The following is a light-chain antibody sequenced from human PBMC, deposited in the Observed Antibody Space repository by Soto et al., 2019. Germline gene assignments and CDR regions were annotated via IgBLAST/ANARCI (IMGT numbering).Light chain of an antibody. CDR2: TAA. V-gene: IGKV1-39*01. J-gene: IGKJ1*01. CDR1: XXXXXX. Sequence: DIQMTQSPSSLSASVGDRVTITCRASXXXXXXFNWYQQKPGEAPKLLIYTAASLQSGVPSRFSGSGSGTDFTLTIASLQLEDFATYYCQQSNSLPPTFGQGTKVEIK. CDR3: QQSNSLPPT.